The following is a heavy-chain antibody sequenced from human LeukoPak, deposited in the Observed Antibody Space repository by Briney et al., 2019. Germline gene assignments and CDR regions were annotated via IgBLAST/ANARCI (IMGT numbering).Heavy chain of an antibody. J-gene: IGHJ4*02. D-gene: IGHD1-26*01. CDR2: ISYDGSNK. CDR3: ATHLGSYFDY. V-gene: IGHV3-30*03. CDR1: GFTFSSYG. Sequence: GGSLRLSCAASGFTFSSYGMHWVRQAPGKGLEWVAVISYDGSNKYYADSVKGRFTISRDNSKNTLYLQMNSLRAEDTAVYYCATHLGSYFDYWGQGTLVTVSS.